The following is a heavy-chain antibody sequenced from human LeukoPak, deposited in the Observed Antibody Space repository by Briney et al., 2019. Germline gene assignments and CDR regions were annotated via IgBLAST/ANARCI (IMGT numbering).Heavy chain of an antibody. Sequence: GGSLRLSCAASGFTFNNNAMSWIRQAPGKGLEWVSAISGGGDTTYYADSLKGRFTISRDNSKNTLYLQLNSLRAEDMAVYYCAKEVIVAAAYFDYWGQGTLVTVSS. J-gene: IGHJ4*02. CDR1: GFTFNNNA. D-gene: IGHD1-26*01. CDR2: ISGGGDTT. CDR3: AKEVIVAAAYFDY. V-gene: IGHV3-23*01.